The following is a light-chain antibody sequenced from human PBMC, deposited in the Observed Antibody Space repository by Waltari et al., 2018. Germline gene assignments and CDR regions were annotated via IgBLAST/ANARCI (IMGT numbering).Light chain of an antibody. Sequence: SYALTQPPSVAAAPGATARVTCGGHNLVRKSVHWYQQKPGQAPVLVISYDSDRPSGIPERFSGSNSGDTATLTISRVEAGDEADYYCQVWDANTDPGVFGTGTEVTVL. CDR3: QVWDANTDPGV. CDR1: NLVRKS. J-gene: IGLJ1*01. V-gene: IGLV3-21*01. CDR2: YDS.